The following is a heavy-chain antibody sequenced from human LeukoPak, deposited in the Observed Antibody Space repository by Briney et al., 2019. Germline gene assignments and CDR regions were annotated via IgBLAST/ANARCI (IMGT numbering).Heavy chain of an antibody. V-gene: IGHV4-39*01. CDR1: GGSISSSSYY. Sequence: ASETLSLTCTVSGGSISSSSYYWGWIRQPPGKGLEWIGSIYYSGSTYYNPSLKSRVTISVDTSKNQFSLKLGSVTAADTAVYYCARRGNYDFWSGYGALSYYFDYWGQGTLVTVSS. CDR2: IYYSGST. J-gene: IGHJ4*02. CDR3: ARRGNYDFWSGYGALSYYFDY. D-gene: IGHD3-3*01.